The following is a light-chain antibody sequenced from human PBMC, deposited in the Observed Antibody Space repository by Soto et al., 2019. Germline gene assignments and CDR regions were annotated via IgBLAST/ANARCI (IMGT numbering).Light chain of an antibody. Sequence: DVVMTQSPLSLPVTLGQPASISCRSSQSLVYGDANSFFNWFHQRPGQPPRRIIYQVSNRHSGVPARFSGSVSATDFTLIISRVEAEDVGVYYCMQGSHWPPRYTFGQGTKLEIK. CDR3: MQGSHWPPRYT. CDR2: QVS. V-gene: IGKV2-30*01. CDR1: QSLVYGDANSF. J-gene: IGKJ2*01.